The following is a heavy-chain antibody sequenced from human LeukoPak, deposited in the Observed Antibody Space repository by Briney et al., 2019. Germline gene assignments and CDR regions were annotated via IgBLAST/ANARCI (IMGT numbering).Heavy chain of an antibody. CDR3: ARDSDSSSWSRRFDP. CDR1: GGTFSSYA. J-gene: IGHJ5*02. Sequence: SVKVSCKASGGTFSSYAISWVRQAPGQGLEWMGGIIPIFGTANYAQKFEGRVTITADESTSTAYMELSSLRSEDTAVYYCARDSDSSSWSRRFDPWGQGTLVTVSS. CDR2: IIPIFGTA. V-gene: IGHV1-69*01. D-gene: IGHD6-13*01.